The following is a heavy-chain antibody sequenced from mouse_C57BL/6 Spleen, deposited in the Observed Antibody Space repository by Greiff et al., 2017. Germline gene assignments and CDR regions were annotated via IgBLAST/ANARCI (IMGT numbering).Heavy chain of an antibody. CDR3: ARKNYDGNYVCDY. CDR2: IYPGSGST. CDR1: GYTFTSYW. D-gene: IGHD2-1*01. J-gene: IGHJ2*01. Sequence: QVQLQQPGAELVKPGASVKMSCKASGYTFTSYWITWVKQRPGQGLEWIGDIYPGSGSTNYNEKFKSKATLSVDTSASTAYMQLNSLTSEDSAVDNCARKNYDGNYVCDYWGQGTTLTVSS. V-gene: IGHV1-55*01.